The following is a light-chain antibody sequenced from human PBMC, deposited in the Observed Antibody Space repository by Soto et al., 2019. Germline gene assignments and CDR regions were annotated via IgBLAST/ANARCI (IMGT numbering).Light chain of an antibody. Sequence: QSALTQPASVSGSPGQSITISCTGTSSDVGGYNYVSWYQQHPGKAPKLMIYDVSNRPSGVSNRFSGSKSGNTASLTISGLQAEDEADYYRSSYKSSSTLLYVFGTGTQLTVL. V-gene: IGLV2-14*01. CDR3: SSYKSSSTLLYV. J-gene: IGLJ1*01. CDR1: SSDVGGYNY. CDR2: DVS.